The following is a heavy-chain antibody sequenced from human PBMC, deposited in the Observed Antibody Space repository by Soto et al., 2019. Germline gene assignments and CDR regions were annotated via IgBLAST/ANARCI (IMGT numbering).Heavy chain of an antibody. CDR1: GFTFSSYD. Sequence: EVQLVESGGGLVQPGGSLRLSCAASGFTFSSYDMHWVRQATGKGLEWVSAIGTAGDTYYPGSVKGRFTISRENAKNSLYLQMNSLRAEDTAVYYCARDTVTMAARSYYYGMDVWGQGTTVTVS. CDR2: IGTAGDT. CDR3: ARDTVTMAARSYYYGMDV. D-gene: IGHD6-6*01. V-gene: IGHV3-13*01. J-gene: IGHJ6*02.